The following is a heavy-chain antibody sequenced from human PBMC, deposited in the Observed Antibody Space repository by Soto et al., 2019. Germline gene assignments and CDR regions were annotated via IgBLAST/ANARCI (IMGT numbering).Heavy chain of an antibody. V-gene: IGHV4-30-2*06. D-gene: IGHD3-16*02. CDR1: AGSVSSGGHS. Sequence: PSETLSLTCVVSAGSVSSGGHSWSWVRQSPGKGLEWVGSIYQSEYADYSPSPRSRVAISVDRSNNQVSLRMSPMTAADTAIYYFARGDTRLGELSHNYWGQGTLVTVSS. CDR2: IYQSEYA. J-gene: IGHJ4*02. CDR3: ARGDTRLGELSHNY.